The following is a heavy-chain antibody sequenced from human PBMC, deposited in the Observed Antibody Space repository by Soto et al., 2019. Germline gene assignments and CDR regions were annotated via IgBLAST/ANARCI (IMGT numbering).Heavy chain of an antibody. V-gene: IGHV3-11*05. CDR2: ISSSSSYT. CDR3: ARDRRGIAAAGSHFDY. CDR1: GFTFSDYY. Sequence: QVQLVESGGGLVKPGGSLRLSCAASGFTFSDYYMSWIRQAPGKGLEWVSYISSSSSYTNYADSVKGRFTISRDNAKNSLYLQMNSLRAEDTAVYYCARDRRGIAAAGSHFDYWGQGNLVTVSS. J-gene: IGHJ4*02. D-gene: IGHD6-13*01.